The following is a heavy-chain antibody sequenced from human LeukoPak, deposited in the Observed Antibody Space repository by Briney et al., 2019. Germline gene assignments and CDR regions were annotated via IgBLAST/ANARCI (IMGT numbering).Heavy chain of an antibody. CDR1: GGSFSGYY. J-gene: IGHJ4*02. CDR2: INHSGST. V-gene: IGHV4-34*01. CDR3: ARGEGTGDIDY. Sequence: PSETLSLTCAVYGGSFSGYYWSWIRQPPGKGLEWIGEINHSGSTNYNPSLKGRVTISVDTSKNQFSLKLSSVTAADTAVYYCARGEGTGDIDYWGQGTLVTASS. D-gene: IGHD2-8*02.